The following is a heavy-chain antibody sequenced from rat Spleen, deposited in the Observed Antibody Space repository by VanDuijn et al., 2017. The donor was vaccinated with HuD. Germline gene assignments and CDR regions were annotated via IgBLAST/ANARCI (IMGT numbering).Heavy chain of an antibody. CDR3: TTDDNSGYGWVAY. V-gene: IGHV5-20*01. J-gene: IGHJ3*01. D-gene: IGHD4-3*01. Sequence: EVQLVESGGGLVQPGRSLKLSCAASGFTFSDYFMAWVRQAPTKGLEWVASISTGGGNTYYRDSVKGRFTITRDNAKSSLYLQMDSLRSEDTATDYLTTDDNSGYGWVAYWGQGTLVTVSS. CDR1: GFTFSDYF. CDR2: ISTGGGNT.